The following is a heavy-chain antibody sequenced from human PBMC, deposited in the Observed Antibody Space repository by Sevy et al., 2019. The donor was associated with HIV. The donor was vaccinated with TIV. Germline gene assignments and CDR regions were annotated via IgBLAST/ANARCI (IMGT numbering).Heavy chain of an antibody. Sequence: GGSLRLSCAASGFTFSSYWMSWVRQAPGKGLEWVANIKQDGSEKYYVDSVKGRFTISRDNAKNSLYLQMNSLRAEDTAVYYCARAAWGSGRYTGYYYYGMDVWGQGTTVTVSS. CDR1: GFTFSSYW. J-gene: IGHJ6*02. V-gene: IGHV3-7*01. D-gene: IGHD6-19*01. CDR3: ARAAWGSGRYTGYYYYGMDV. CDR2: IKQDGSEK.